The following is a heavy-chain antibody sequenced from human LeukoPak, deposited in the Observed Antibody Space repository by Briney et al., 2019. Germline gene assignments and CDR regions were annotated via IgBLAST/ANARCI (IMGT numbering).Heavy chain of an antibody. J-gene: IGHJ4*02. Sequence: PGGSLRLSCAASGFTFSSYGMHWVRQAPGKGLEWVAVIWYDGSNKYYADSVKGRFTISRDNSKNTLYLQMNSLRAEDTAVYYCARDLLAYCGGDCYPPFDYWGQGTLVTVSS. CDR2: IWYDGSNK. D-gene: IGHD2-21*01. V-gene: IGHV3-33*01. CDR3: ARDLLAYCGGDCYPPFDY. CDR1: GFTFSSYG.